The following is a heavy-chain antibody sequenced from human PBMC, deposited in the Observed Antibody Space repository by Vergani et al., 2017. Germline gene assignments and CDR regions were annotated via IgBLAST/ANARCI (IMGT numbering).Heavy chain of an antibody. V-gene: IGHV4-61*02. CDR2: IHTGGST. CDR3: ARVVVVPAAIHYYYYYYMDV. CDR1: GESIRSGSHY. D-gene: IGHD2-2*01. J-gene: IGHJ6*03. Sequence: QVKLQESGPGLLKPSQTLSLTCTVSGESIRSGSHYWSWIRQPAGKGPEWIGHIHTGGSTDLNPSFKSRVSISVDTSKSQFSLKLNSVTVADTAVYYCARVVVVPAAIHYYYYYYMDVWGKXP.